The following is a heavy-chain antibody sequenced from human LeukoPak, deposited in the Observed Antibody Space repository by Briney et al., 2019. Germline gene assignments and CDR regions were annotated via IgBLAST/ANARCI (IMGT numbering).Heavy chain of an antibody. Sequence: PSQTLSLTCTVSGGSISSGGYYWSWIRQHPGKGLEWIGYIYYSGSTYYNPSLKSRVTISVDTSKNQFSLKLSSVTAADTAVYYCAREGDGCNYIDYWGQGTLVTVSS. CDR1: GGSISSGGYY. D-gene: IGHD5-24*01. J-gene: IGHJ4*02. CDR2: IYYSGST. V-gene: IGHV4-31*03. CDR3: AREGDGCNYIDY.